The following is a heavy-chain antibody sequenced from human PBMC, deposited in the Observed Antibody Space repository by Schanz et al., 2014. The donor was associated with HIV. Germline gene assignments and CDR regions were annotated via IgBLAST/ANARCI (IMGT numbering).Heavy chain of an antibody. V-gene: IGHV1-46*01. Sequence: QVHLVQSGAEVKKPGASVKVSCKASGYTFSGYYIHWVRQAPGQGLEWMGIINPSGGSTSYAQKFQDRVTMTRDTSTSTVYMELSSLRSEDTAVYYCARDGTELGYNWFDPWGQGTLVTVSS. CDR3: ARDGTELGYNWFDP. CDR1: GYTFSGYY. J-gene: IGHJ5*02. D-gene: IGHD7-27*01. CDR2: INPSGGST.